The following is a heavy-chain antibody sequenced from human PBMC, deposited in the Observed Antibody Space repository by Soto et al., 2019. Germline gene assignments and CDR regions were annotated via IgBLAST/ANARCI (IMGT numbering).Heavy chain of an antibody. CDR1: GFTFSSYA. V-gene: IGHV3-23*01. CDR2: ISGSGGST. D-gene: IGHD6-19*01. Sequence: EVQLLESGGGLVQPGGSLRLSCAASGFTFSSYAMNWVRQAPGKGLEWVSVISGSGGSTYYADSVKGRFTISRDNSKNTRCLTMNRLRAEDTAVYYRASRSSGWYFHYWGQGTLVTVAS. CDR3: ASRSSGWYFHY. J-gene: IGHJ4*02.